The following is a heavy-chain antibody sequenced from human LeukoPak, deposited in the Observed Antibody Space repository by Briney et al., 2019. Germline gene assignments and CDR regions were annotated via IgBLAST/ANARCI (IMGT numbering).Heavy chain of an antibody. J-gene: IGHJ4*02. CDR3: ASFYSGDY. CDR1: GFTFSNYN. Sequence: GGSLRLSCAASGFTFSNYNMNWVRQPPGKGLQWVSYISSSSNIIYYADSVKCRFTISRDNAKNSLFLQMDSLRAEDTAVYYCASFYSGDYWGQGTLVTVSS. D-gene: IGHD1-26*01. CDR2: ISSSSNII. V-gene: IGHV3-48*01.